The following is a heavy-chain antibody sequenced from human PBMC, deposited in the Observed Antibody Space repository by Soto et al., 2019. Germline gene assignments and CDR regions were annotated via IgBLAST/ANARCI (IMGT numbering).Heavy chain of an antibody. V-gene: IGHV3-74*01. J-gene: IGHJ4*02. Sequence: EVQLVESGGGLVQPGGSLRLSCAASGFTFSSYWMHWVRQVPGKGLVWISRINSDGSSIFYADSVKGRFTIPRDNAKNTLYLQMNSLRVEDTAVYHCARDWASGDYWGQGTLVTVST. D-gene: IGHD3-16*01. CDR3: ARDWASGDY. CDR2: INSDGSSI. CDR1: GFTFSSYW.